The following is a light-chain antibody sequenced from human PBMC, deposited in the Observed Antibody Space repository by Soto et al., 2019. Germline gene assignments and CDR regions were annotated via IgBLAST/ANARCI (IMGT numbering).Light chain of an antibody. J-gene: IGLJ2*01. CDR2: EVS. CDR3: SSYAGGNNVV. Sequence: QSALTQPPSASGSPGQSVTISCTGTSSDVGGYKYVSWYQQHPGKAPKLMIYEVSKRPSGVPDRFSGSKSGNTASLTVSGLQAEDEADYYCSSYAGGNNVVFGGGTKLIVL. V-gene: IGLV2-8*01. CDR1: SSDVGGYKY.